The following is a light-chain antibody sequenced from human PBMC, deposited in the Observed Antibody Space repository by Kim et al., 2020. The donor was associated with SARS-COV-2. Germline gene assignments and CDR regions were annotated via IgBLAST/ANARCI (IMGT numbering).Light chain of an antibody. Sequence: QPVLTQSPSASASLGASVKLTCTLNSGHSNYDIAWHQQQPEKGPRYLMKLNNDGSHTKGDGIPGRFSGSSSGAERYLTISSLQSEDEADYYCQTWDTGIRVFGGGTKVTVL. CDR2: LNNDGSH. J-gene: IGLJ3*02. V-gene: IGLV4-69*01. CDR1: SGHSNYD. CDR3: QTWDTGIRV.